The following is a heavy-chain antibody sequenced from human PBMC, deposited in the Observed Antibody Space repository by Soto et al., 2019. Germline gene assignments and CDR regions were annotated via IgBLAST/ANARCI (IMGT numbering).Heavy chain of an antibody. Sequence: QVQLVESGGGVVQPGRSLRLSCAASGFTFSSYGMHWVRQAPGKGLEWVAVIWYDGTDKYYADSVKGRFTISRDNSKYTLFLEMNSLSAEDTVVYFCARKFRSSPYYYYGMDVWGQGTTVTVSS. CDR1: GFTFSSYG. CDR2: IWYDGTDK. J-gene: IGHJ6*02. CDR3: ARKFRSSPYYYYGMDV. D-gene: IGHD3-10*01. V-gene: IGHV3-33*01.